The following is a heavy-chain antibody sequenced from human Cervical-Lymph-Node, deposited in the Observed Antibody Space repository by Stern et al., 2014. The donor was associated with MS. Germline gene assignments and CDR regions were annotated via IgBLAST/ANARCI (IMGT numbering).Heavy chain of an antibody. J-gene: IGHJ6*02. CDR2: IYPGDSDT. V-gene: IGHV5-51*03. CDR1: GYTFSKNW. Sequence: EVQLVESGAEVKKPRDSLKISCKGSGYTFSKNWIAWVRQMPGKGLEWMGIIYPGDSDTRYSPSFQGQVTMSADKSINTASLQWYSLKASDPPIYYCARPPPRRSPNDPNFGLDVWGQGTTVTVSS. D-gene: IGHD1-1*01. CDR3: ARPPPRRSPNDPNFGLDV.